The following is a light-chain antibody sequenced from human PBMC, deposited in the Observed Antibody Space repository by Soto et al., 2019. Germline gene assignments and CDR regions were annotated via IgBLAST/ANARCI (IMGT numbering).Light chain of an antibody. Sequence: QSALTQPASVSGSPGQSITISCTGTSSDVGGYNYVSWYQQHPDKAPKLMIYEVTNRPSGVSFRFSGSKSGNTASLTISGLQPEDEADYYCSSYTSPSTLYVFVPGTKLPVL. J-gene: IGLJ1*01. CDR3: SSYTSPSTLYV. CDR1: SSDVGGYNY. CDR2: EVT. V-gene: IGLV2-14*01.